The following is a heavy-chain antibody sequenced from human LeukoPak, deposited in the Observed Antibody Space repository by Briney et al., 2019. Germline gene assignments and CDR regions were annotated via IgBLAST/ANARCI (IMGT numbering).Heavy chain of an antibody. CDR2: IRYDGSNK. CDR3: AKDKLLDYYYYMDV. D-gene: IGHD2-21*02. V-gene: IGHV3-30*02. CDR1: GFTFSSYA. Sequence: PGRSLRLSCAASGFTFSSYAMHWVRQAPGKGLEWVAFIRYDGSNKYYADSVKGRFTISRDNSKNTLYLQMNSLRAEDTAVYYCAKDKLLDYYYYMDVWGKGTTVTVSS. J-gene: IGHJ6*03.